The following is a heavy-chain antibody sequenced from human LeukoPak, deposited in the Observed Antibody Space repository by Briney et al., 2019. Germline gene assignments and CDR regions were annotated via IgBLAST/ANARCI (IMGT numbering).Heavy chain of an antibody. J-gene: IGHJ4*02. CDR2: IDTNGST. CDR3: ARGQWQIDY. V-gene: IGHV4-4*07. CDR1: GVSISHYY. D-gene: IGHD6-19*01. Sequence: SETLSLTCTVSGVSISHYYWTWIRQPAGGGLGWVGRIDTNGSTNYNPSLESRVTMSSDTSNNQFSLNLMSVAAADTAVYYCARGQWQIDYWGQGVLVTVSP.